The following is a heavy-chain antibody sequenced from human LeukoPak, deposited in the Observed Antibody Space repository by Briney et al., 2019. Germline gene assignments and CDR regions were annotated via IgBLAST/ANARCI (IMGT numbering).Heavy chain of an antibody. J-gene: IGHJ6*03. Sequence: SETLSLTCTVSGGSISSYYWSWIRQPPGKGLEWIGYIYYSGSTNYNPSLKSRVTISVDTSKNQFSPKLGSVTAADTAVYYCARGVSSSSSGDYYYYYMDVWGKGTTVTVSS. CDR2: IYYSGST. D-gene: IGHD6-6*01. CDR3: ARGVSSSSSGDYYYYYMDV. CDR1: GGSISSYY. V-gene: IGHV4-59*01.